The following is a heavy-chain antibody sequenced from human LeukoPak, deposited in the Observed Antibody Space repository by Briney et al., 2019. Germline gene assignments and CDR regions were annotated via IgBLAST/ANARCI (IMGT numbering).Heavy chain of an antibody. CDR2: IKSDGSRT. CDR3: ARGGDTSNWYPGYFDY. V-gene: IGHV3-74*01. D-gene: IGHD6-13*01. Sequence: GGSLRLSCAASGFTFSNAWMSWVRQAPGKGPVWVSRIKSDGSRTRFADSVQGRFTISRDNGKNTVYLQMNSLRAEDTAVYYCARGGDTSNWYPGYFDYWGQGALVTVSS. J-gene: IGHJ4*02. CDR1: GFTFSNAW.